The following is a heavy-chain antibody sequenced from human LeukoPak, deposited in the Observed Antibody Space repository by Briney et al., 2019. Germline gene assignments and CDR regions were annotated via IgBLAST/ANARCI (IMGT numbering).Heavy chain of an antibody. V-gene: IGHV3-30*18. Sequence: GGSLRLSCAASGFTFSSYGMHWVRQAPGKGLEWVAVISYDGSNKYYADSVKGRFTISRDNSKNTLYLQMNSLRAEDTAVYYCAKDPTDIVVVPAAISWGQGTLVTVSS. CDR3: AKDPTDIVVVPAAIS. J-gene: IGHJ4*02. CDR1: GFTFSSYG. D-gene: IGHD2-2*02. CDR2: ISYDGSNK.